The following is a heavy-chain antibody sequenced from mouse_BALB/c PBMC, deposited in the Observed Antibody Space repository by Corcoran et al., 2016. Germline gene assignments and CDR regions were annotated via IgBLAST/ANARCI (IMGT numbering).Heavy chain of an antibody. V-gene: IGHV1S136*01. Sequence: EVQLQQSGPELVKPGASVKMSCKASGYTFTSYVLHWVKQKPGQGLEWIGNINPYNDGTKYNEKFKGKATLPSDKSSSKDYMGLSSLTSEDSAGYCCARYRYDVYYAMDYWGQGTSVTVSS. D-gene: IGHD2-14*01. CDR3: ARYRYDVYYAMDY. CDR1: GYTFTSYV. CDR2: INPYNDGT. J-gene: IGHJ4*01.